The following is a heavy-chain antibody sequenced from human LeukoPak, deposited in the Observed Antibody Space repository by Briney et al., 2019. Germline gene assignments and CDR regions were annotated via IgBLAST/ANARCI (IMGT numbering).Heavy chain of an antibody. Sequence: PSETLSLTCTVSGGSISSSSYYWGWIRQPPGEGLEWIGSIYYSGSTYYNPSLKSRVTISVDTSKYQFSLKLSSVTAADTAVYYCARVRGSSSWADYWGQGTLVTVSS. CDR1: GGSISSSSYY. V-gene: IGHV4-39*07. J-gene: IGHJ4*02. D-gene: IGHD6-13*01. CDR2: IYYSGST. CDR3: ARVRGSSSWADY.